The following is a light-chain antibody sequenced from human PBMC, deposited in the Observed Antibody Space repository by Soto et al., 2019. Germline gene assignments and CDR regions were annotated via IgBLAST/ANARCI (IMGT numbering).Light chain of an antibody. CDR2: AAS. V-gene: IGKV3-20*01. J-gene: IGKJ5*01. CDR3: QQSGRSPIT. Sequence: EIVLTQSPGTLSLSPGERATLSFRASQSVSSTYLAWYQQKPGQTPRLIIYAASSRATGIPDRFSGSGSGTDFTLTISRLEPEDFAVYYCQQSGRSPITLGQGTRLEIK. CDR1: QSVSSTY.